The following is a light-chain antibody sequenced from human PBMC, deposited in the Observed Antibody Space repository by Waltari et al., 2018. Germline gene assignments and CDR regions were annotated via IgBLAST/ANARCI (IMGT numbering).Light chain of an antibody. V-gene: IGKV3-20*01. CDR3: HQYGTSPDT. J-gene: IGKJ2*01. Sequence: EVVLTQSPGTLSWSPGDGATLACTASQTVTSGYLAWFQQRPGQPPRLLIPGASNRAIGIPDRFSGTGSGTEFTLTISRLEPEDFAVYYCHQYGTSPDTFGQGTTVEI. CDR2: GAS. CDR1: QTVTSGY.